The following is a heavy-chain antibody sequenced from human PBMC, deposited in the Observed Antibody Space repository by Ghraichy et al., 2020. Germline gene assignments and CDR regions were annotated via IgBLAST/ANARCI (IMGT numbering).Heavy chain of an antibody. J-gene: IGHJ6*02. CDR3: ARGIRRLNQRGYSYAKDGMDV. Sequence: SQTLSLTCAVYGGSFSGYYWSWIRQPPGKGLECLGEINHSGSTNYNPSLKSRVTISVDTSKNQFSLKLSSVTAADTAVYYCARGIRRLNQRGYSYAKDGMDVWGQGTTVTVSS. D-gene: IGHD5-18*01. CDR2: INHSGST. CDR1: GGSFSGYY. V-gene: IGHV4-34*01.